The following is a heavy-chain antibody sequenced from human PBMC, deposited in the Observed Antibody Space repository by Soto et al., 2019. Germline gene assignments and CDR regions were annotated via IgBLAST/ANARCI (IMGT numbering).Heavy chain of an antibody. J-gene: IGHJ4*02. CDR3: AISRDGYNGGDY. CDR2: IIPILGIA. D-gene: IGHD5-12*01. V-gene: IGHV1-69*02. Sequence: QVQLVQSGAEVKKPGSSVKVSCKASGGTFSSYTISWVRQAPGQGLEWMGRIIPILGIANYAKKFQGRVTITADKSTSTAYMELSSLRSEDTAVYYCAISRDGYNGGDYWGQGTLVTVSS. CDR1: GGTFSSYT.